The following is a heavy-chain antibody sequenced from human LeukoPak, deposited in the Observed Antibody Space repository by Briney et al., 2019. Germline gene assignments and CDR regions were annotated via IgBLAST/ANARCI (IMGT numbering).Heavy chain of an antibody. CDR3: ARDGGYSYGSPFDY. J-gene: IGHJ4*02. V-gene: IGHV4-30-4*08. CDR2: IYYSGST. D-gene: IGHD5-18*01. CDR1: GGSISSGDYY. Sequence: SETLSLTCTVSGGSISSGDYYWSWIRQPPGKGLEWIGYIYYSGSTYYNPSLKSRVTISVDTSKNQFSLKLSSVTAADTAEYYCARDGGYSYGSPFDYWGQGTLVTVSS.